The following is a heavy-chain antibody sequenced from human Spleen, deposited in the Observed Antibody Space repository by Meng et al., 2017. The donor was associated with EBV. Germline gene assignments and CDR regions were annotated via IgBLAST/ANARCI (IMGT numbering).Heavy chain of an antibody. V-gene: IGHV4-30-2*01. Sequence: QLEESGPGLVKPSQTLSLTSAVSGGSINNGGYSWSWIQQPQGKGLDWIGYIYQSGSAYYNPSLKSRVTMSVDMSKNQFSLKLSSVTAADTAVYYCARGGGYGDYEGWFDPWGQGTLVTASS. CDR3: ARGGGYGDYEGWFDP. D-gene: IGHD4-17*01. CDR1: GGSINNGGYS. J-gene: IGHJ5*02. CDR2: IYQSGSA.